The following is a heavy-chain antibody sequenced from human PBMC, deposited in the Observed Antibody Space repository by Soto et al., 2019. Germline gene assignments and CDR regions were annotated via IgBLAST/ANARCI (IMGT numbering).Heavy chain of an antibody. CDR1: GGSISSYY. V-gene: IGHV4-59*01. CDR3: ARGLWCGEFPYYFGY. CDR2: IYYSGST. D-gene: IGHD3-10*01. Sequence: SETLSLTCTVSGGSISSYYWSWIRQPPGKGLEWIGYIYYSGSTNYNPSLKSRVTISVDTSKNQFSLKLSSVTAADTAVYYCARGLWCGEFPYYFGYWGQGTLVTVSS. J-gene: IGHJ4*02.